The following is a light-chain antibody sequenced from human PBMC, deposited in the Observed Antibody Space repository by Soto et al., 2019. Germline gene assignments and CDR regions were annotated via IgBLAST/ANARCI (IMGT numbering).Light chain of an antibody. CDR2: DNS. J-gene: IGLJ2*01. V-gene: IGLV1-51*01. CDR3: GTWDSSLDAAV. Sequence: QSVLTQPPSVSAAPGQTVTISCSGSSSNIGNSYVSWYQQLPGTAPRLVIFDNSKRPSEIPDRFSGSKSVTSATLDITGLQPGDEADYYCGTWDSSLDAAVFGGGTKLTVL. CDR1: SSNIGNSY.